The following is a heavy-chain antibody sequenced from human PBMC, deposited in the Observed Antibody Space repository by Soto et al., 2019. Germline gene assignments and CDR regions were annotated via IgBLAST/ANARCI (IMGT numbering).Heavy chain of an antibody. CDR3: ARGGGLSIVVVPADMRRLNWFDT. Sequence: TLSLTCTVSGGSISSGGYYWSWIRQHPGKGLEWIGYIYYGGSTYYNPSLKSRVTISVDTPKNQFSLKLSSVTAADTAVYYCARGGGLSIVVVPADMRRLNWFDTWGQGTLVTVSS. D-gene: IGHD2-2*01. CDR1: GGSISSGGYY. CDR2: IYYGGST. J-gene: IGHJ5*02. V-gene: IGHV4-31*03.